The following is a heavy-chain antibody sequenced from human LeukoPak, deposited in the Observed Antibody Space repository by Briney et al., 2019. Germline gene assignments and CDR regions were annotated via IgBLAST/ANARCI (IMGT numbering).Heavy chain of an antibody. V-gene: IGHV4-34*01. CDR1: GGPFSGFY. D-gene: IGHD2-2*01. CDR2: FNHSGST. Sequence: PSETLSLTCPVYGGPFSGFYWSWIRQPPGKGLEWIGEFNHSGSTNYNPSLKSRVTISVDTSKNQFSLKLSSVTAADTAMYYCARGSPYCSSTSCFYYYYGMDVWGQGTTVTVSS. J-gene: IGHJ6*02. CDR3: ARGSPYCSSTSCFYYYYGMDV.